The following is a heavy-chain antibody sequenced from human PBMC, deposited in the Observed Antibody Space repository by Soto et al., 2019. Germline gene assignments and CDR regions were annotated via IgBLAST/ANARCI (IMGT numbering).Heavy chain of an antibody. J-gene: IGHJ4*01. D-gene: IGHD3-9*01. V-gene: IGHV4-34*01. CDR2: INHSGST. CDR3: ARGPTASYDILTGDPRFDY. CDR1: GGSFSGYY. Sequence: QVQLQQWGAGLLKLSETLSLTCAVYGGSFSGYYWSWIRQPPGKGLEWIGEINHSGSTNYNPSLKSRGTISVDTSINPFSLKLSTVSAADTAVYYCARGPTASYDILTGDPRFDYCGHGTLVTVSS.